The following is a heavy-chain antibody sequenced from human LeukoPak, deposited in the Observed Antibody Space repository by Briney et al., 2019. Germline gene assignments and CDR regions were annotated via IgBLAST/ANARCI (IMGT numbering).Heavy chain of an antibody. Sequence: ASVKVSCKASGGTFSSYAISWVRQAPGQGLEWMGGIIPIFGTANYAQKFQGRVTITADESTSTAYMELSSLRFEDTAVYYCARESQVAIFGVVYYYYYMDVWGKGTTVTVSS. CDR1: GGTFSSYA. V-gene: IGHV1-69*13. D-gene: IGHD3-3*01. J-gene: IGHJ6*03. CDR3: ARESQVAIFGVVYYYYYMDV. CDR2: IIPIFGTA.